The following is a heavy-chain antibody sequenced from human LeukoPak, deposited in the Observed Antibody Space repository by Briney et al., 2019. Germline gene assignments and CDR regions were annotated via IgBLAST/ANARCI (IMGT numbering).Heavy chain of an antibody. V-gene: IGHV4-59*13. CDR2: IYYSWIT. CDR1: GGSISSYY. D-gene: IGHD6-19*01. CDR3: ARARSVAGSGHDAFDI. J-gene: IGHJ3*02. Sequence: SETLSLTCTVSGGSISSYYGICIRQPPGKGREWIGYIYYSWITIYNPSLKSRVTIPVDTSKTQFSLKLSSVAAADTAVYYCARARSVAGSGHDAFDIWGQGTMVTVSS.